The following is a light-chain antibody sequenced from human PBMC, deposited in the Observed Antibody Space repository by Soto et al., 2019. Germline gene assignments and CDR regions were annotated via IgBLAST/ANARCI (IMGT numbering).Light chain of an antibody. J-gene: IGKJ4*01. Sequence: IQMTQSPSSLSASVGDRVTITCRASQYISDFLNWYQQKPGKAPVILIYAASTLQSGVPSRFNGGGSETNFTLIISSLQPEDFATYYCQQSYTTPLTFGGGTKVDIK. CDR2: AAS. CDR1: QYISDF. CDR3: QQSYTTPLT. V-gene: IGKV1-39*01.